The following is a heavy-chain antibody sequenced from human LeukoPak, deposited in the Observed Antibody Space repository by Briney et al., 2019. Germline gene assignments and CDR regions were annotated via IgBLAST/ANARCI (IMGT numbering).Heavy chain of an antibody. J-gene: IGHJ4*02. CDR3: ARDKMRLLDYGSGSYDY. CDR1: GYTFTNYG. CDR2: INPSGGST. Sequence: ASVKVSCKASGYTFTNYGITWVRQAPGQGLEWMGIINPSGGSTSYAQRFQGRVTMTRDTSTSTVYMELSSLRSEDTAVYYCARDKMRLLDYGSGSYDYWGQGTLVTVSS. V-gene: IGHV1-46*01. D-gene: IGHD3-10*01.